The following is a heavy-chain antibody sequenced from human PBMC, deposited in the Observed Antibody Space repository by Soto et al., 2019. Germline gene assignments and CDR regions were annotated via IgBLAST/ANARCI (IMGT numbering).Heavy chain of an antibody. D-gene: IGHD2-2*01. CDR3: ASAEHIVGVGYGFDP. V-gene: IGHV1-46*01. CDR2: INPSGGST. CDR1: GYTFTSYY. J-gene: IGHJ5*02. Sequence: ASVKVSCKASGYTFTSYYMHWVRQAPGQGLEWMGIINPSGGSTSYAQKFQGRVTMTRDTSTSTVYMELSSLRSEDTAVYYCASAEHIVGVGYGFDPWGLGSLVTVYS.